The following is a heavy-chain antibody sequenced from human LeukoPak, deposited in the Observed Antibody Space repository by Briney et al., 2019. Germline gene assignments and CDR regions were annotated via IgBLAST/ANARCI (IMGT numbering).Heavy chain of an antibody. CDR1: GYTFTSYG. V-gene: IGHV1-18*01. CDR2: ISAYNGNT. J-gene: IGHJ6*02. Sequence: ASVKVSCKASGYTFTSYGISWVRQAPGQGLEWMGWISAYNGNTNYAQKLQGRVTMTTDTSTSTAYMELRSLRSDDTAVYYCARDGAQWLGYYYYGMDVWGQGTTVTVSS. CDR3: ARDGAQWLGYYYYGMDV. D-gene: IGHD6-19*01.